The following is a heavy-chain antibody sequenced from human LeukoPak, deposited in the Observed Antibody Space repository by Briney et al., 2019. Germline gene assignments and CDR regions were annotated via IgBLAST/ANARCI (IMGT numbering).Heavy chain of an antibody. CDR2: ISGSGGST. CDR1: GFTFSSYA. Sequence: GGSLRLSCAASGFTFSSYATSWVRQAPGKGLEWVSAISGSGGSTYYADSVKGRFTISRDNSKNTLYLQMNSLRAEDTAVYYCAKSRRSGWYGAWGQGTLVTVSS. CDR3: AKSRRSGWYGA. V-gene: IGHV3-23*01. J-gene: IGHJ5*02. D-gene: IGHD6-19*01.